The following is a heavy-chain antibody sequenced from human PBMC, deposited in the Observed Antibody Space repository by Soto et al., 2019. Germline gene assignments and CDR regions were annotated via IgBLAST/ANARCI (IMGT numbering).Heavy chain of an antibody. D-gene: IGHD2-2*01. V-gene: IGHV3-21*01. CDR2: ISSSSSYI. CDR3: ARVLGYCSSTSCRTDNFDY. J-gene: IGHJ4*02. Sequence: GGSLRLSCAASGFTFSSYSMNWVRQAPGKGLEWVSSISSSSSYIYYADSVKGRFTISRDNAKNSLYLQMNSLRAEDTAVYYCARVLGYCSSTSCRTDNFDYWGQGTLVTVSS. CDR1: GFTFSSYS.